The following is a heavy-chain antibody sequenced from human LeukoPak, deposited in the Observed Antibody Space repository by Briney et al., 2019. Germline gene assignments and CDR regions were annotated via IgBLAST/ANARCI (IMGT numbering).Heavy chain of an antibody. J-gene: IGHJ6*03. D-gene: IGHD1-14*01. CDR1: GFTFSSYA. Sequence: GGSLRLSCAASGFTFSSYAMHWVRQAPGKGLEWVANIKEDGSEKYYVDSVKGRFTISRDNAKNSLYLQMNSLRAEDTAVYYCARDLPDPYYYMDVWGKGTTVTVSS. CDR2: IKEDGSEK. V-gene: IGHV3-7*01. CDR3: ARDLPDPYYYMDV.